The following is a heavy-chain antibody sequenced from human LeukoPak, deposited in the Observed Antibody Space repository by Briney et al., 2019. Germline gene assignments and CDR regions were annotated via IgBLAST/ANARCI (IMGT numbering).Heavy chain of an antibody. CDR2: FDPEDGET. CDR3: ATGKNYDILNGYKPPPPNVDY. Sequence: ASVKVSCKVSGYTLAELSMHWVRQAPGKGLEWMGGFDPEDGETIYAQKFQGRVTMTEDTSTDTAYMVLRSLRSEATAVYYCATGKNYDILNGYKPPPPNVDYWGQGTLVTVSS. V-gene: IGHV1-24*01. CDR1: GYTLAELS. D-gene: IGHD3-9*01. J-gene: IGHJ4*02.